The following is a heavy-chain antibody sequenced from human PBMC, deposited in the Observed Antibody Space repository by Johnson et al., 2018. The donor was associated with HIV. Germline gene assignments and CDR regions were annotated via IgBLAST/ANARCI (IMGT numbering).Heavy chain of an antibody. Sequence: VQLVESGGGVVQPGGSLRLSCAASGFTFSSYAMSWVRQAPGKGLEWVSVISGRGDNTYYADSVKGRFTISRDNAKNSLYLQMNSLRAEDTAVYYCAKEERHAFEIWGQGTMVTVSS. V-gene: IGHV3-23*04. J-gene: IGHJ3*02. CDR3: AKEERHAFEI. CDR1: GFTFSSYA. CDR2: ISGRGDNT.